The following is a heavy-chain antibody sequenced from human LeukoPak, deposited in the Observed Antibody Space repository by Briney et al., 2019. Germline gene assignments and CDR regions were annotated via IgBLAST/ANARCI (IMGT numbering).Heavy chain of an antibody. J-gene: IGHJ4*02. CDR3: ARGFPSGKQWLTN. D-gene: IGHD6-19*01. CDR2: ISAYNNNT. Sequence: AAVKVSCKASGYTFTSYGNNWVRQAPGQGLEWMGWISAYNNNTNYVQKLQGRVTMTTDTSTSTAYMELTSLRSDDTAVYYCARGFPSGKQWLTNGGEGTLVTVSS. V-gene: IGHV1-18*01. CDR1: GYTFTSYG.